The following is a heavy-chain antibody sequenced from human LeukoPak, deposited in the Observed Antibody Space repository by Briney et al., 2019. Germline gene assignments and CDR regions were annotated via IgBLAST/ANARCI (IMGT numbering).Heavy chain of an antibody. CDR3: ARGGLSGYERNIDY. CDR1: GGPISSGDYY. J-gene: IGHJ4*02. CDR2: IYYSGST. D-gene: IGHD5-12*01. Sequence: SETLSLTCTVSGGPISSGDYYWSWIRQPPGKGLEWIGYIYYSGSTYYNPSLKSRVTISVDTSKNQFSLKLSSVTAADTAVYYCARGGLSGYERNIDYWGQGTLVTVSS. V-gene: IGHV4-30-4*01.